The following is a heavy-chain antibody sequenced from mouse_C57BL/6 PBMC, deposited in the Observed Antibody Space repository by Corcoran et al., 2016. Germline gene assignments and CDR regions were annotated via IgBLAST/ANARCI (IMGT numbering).Heavy chain of an antibody. CDR1: GYTFTDYY. V-gene: IGHV1-76*01. Sequence: QIQLQQSGPELVKPGASVKISCKASGYTFTDYYINWVKQRPGQGLEWIARIYPGSGNTYYNEKFKGKATLTAEKSSSTAYMQLSSLTSEDSAVYFCARHAMDYWGQGTSVTVSS. J-gene: IGHJ4*01. CDR3: ARHAMDY. CDR2: IYPGSGNT.